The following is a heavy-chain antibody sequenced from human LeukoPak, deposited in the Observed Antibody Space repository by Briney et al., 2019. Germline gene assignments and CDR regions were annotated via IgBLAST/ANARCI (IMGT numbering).Heavy chain of an antibody. CDR1: GGSFSGYY. CDR3: ARGDAVAATGFDY. J-gene: IGHJ4*02. V-gene: IGHV4-34*01. Sequence: SETLSLTCAVYGGSFSGYYWSWIRQPPGKGLEWVGEINHSGSTNYNPSLKSRVTISVDTSKNQFSLKLSSVTAADTAVYYCARGDAVAATGFDYWGQGTLVTVSS. D-gene: IGHD2-15*01. CDR2: INHSGST.